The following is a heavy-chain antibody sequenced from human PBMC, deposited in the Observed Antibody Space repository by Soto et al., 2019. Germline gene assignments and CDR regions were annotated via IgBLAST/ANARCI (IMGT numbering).Heavy chain of an antibody. CDR2: ISAYNGNT. Sequence: ASVKVSCKASGYTFTSYGISWVRQAPGQGLEWMGWISAYNGNTNYAQKLQGRVTMTTDTSTSTAYMELRSLRSDDTAVYYCARDPYDYGDYVGSAFDIWGQGRMVTVSS. CDR1: GYTFTSYG. J-gene: IGHJ3*02. V-gene: IGHV1-18*01. D-gene: IGHD4-17*01. CDR3: ARDPYDYGDYVGSAFDI.